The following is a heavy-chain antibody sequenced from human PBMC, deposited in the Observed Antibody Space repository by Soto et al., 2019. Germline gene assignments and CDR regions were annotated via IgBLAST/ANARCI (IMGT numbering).Heavy chain of an antibody. J-gene: IGHJ5*02. CDR3: ARVDIVVVPAAILGLNWFDP. CDR2: IYPGDSDT. D-gene: IGHD2-2*02. CDR1: GYSFTSYW. Sequence: GESLKISCKGSGYSFTSYWIGWVRQMPGKGLEWMGIIYPGDSDTRHSPSFQGQVTISADKSISTAYLQWSSLKASDTAMYYCARVDIVVVPAAILGLNWFDPWGQGTLVTVSS. V-gene: IGHV5-51*01.